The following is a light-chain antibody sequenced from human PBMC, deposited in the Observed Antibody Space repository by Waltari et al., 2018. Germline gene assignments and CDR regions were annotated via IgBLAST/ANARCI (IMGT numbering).Light chain of an antibody. J-gene: IGLJ2*01. V-gene: IGLV2-14*01. CDR3: SSYTNTFVV. CDR1: SSDIGDYNY. CDR2: EVR. Sequence: QSALTQPASVSGSPGQSITISCPGSSSDIGDYNYVAWYQHFPGRAPNLLIYEVRNRPAGVSSRFSGSKSGNTASLTISGSQAEDEAHYYCSSYTNTFVVFGGGTKLTVL.